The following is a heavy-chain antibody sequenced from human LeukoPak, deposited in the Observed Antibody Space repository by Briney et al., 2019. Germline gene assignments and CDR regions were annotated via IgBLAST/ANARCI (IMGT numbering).Heavy chain of an antibody. V-gene: IGHV3-20*04. CDR3: ARSGGSYQTLYYFDY. D-gene: IGHD1-26*01. CDR1: GFSFSSFS. J-gene: IGHJ4*02. CDR2: INWNGGST. Sequence: PGGSLRLSCAASGFSFSSFSMNWVRQAPGKGLEWVSGINWNGGSTGYADSVKGRFTISRDNAKNSLYLQMDSLRAEDTALYYCARSGGSYQTLYYFDYWGQGTLVTVSS.